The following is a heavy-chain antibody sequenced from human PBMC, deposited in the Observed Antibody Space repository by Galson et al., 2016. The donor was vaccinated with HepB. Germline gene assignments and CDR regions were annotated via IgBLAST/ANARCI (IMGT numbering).Heavy chain of an antibody. D-gene: IGHD3/OR15-3a*01. CDR2: LSNDGSYK. CDR3: GRGGPRSGWIDP. Sequence: SLRLSCAASGFTVNTYPIHWVRQAPGKGLEWVAFLSNDGSYKYFADSVKGRFTSFRDNSKNIVYLQMNSLRVEDTAAYFCGRGGPRSGWIDPWGQGTPVTVSS. V-gene: IGHV3-30*04. CDR1: GFTVNTYP. J-gene: IGHJ5*02.